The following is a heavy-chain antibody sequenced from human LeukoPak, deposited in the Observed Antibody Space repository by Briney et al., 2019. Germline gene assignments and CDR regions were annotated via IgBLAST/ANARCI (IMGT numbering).Heavy chain of an antibody. Sequence: PGGSLRLSCAASGFTFSSYSMNWVRQAPGKGLEWVSYISSSSSYIYYADSVKGRFTISRDNAKNSLYLQMNSLRAEDTAVYHCARYWFGEKDAFDIWGQGTMVTVSS. D-gene: IGHD3-10*01. CDR1: GFTFSSYS. J-gene: IGHJ3*02. CDR2: ISSSSSYI. CDR3: ARYWFGEKDAFDI. V-gene: IGHV3-21*05.